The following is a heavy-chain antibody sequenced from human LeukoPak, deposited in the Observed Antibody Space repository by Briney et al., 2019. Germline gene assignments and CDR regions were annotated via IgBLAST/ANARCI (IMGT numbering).Heavy chain of an antibody. J-gene: IGHJ5*02. V-gene: IGHV1-69*05. CDR3: AVGNFTYYYDSSGYYWFDP. CDR1: GGTFSSYA. CDR2: IIPIFGTA. D-gene: IGHD3-22*01. Sequence: GSSVKVSCKASGGTFSSYAISWVRQAPGQGLEWMGRIIPIFGTANYAQESQGRVTITTDESTSTAYMELSSLRSEDTAVYYCAVGNFTYYYDSSGYYWFDPWGQGTLVTVSS.